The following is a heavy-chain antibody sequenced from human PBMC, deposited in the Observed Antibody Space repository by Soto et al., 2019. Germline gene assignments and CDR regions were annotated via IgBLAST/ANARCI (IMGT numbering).Heavy chain of an antibody. D-gene: IGHD5-18*01. CDR3: ARDHPHSYGVYYFDY. J-gene: IGHJ4*02. Sequence: PSETLSLTCTVSTDSMINRYYYWSWVRQSPGKGLEWIGHTFHTGSTHFSPSLSNRATISVDTSKNQVSLYLNSVTAADTAVYYCARDHPHSYGVYYFDYWGQETPVTVSS. CDR2: TFHTGST. CDR1: TDSMINRYYY. V-gene: IGHV4-30-4*02.